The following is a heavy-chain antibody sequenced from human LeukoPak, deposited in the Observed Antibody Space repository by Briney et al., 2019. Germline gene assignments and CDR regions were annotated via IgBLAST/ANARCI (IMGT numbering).Heavy chain of an antibody. D-gene: IGHD6-13*01. CDR3: ARLRIAAAPVDY. CDR2: INAGNGNT. Sequence: ASVKVSCKASGYTFTTYAMHWVRQAPGQRLEWMGWINAGNGNTKYSQKFQARVTITRDTSTSTAYMELRSLRSDDTAVYYCARLRIAAAPVDYWGQGTLVTVSS. J-gene: IGHJ4*02. V-gene: IGHV1-3*01. CDR1: GYTFTTYA.